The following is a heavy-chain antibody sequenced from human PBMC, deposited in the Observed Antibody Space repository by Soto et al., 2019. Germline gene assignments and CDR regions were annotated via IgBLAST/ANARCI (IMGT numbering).Heavy chain of an antibody. CDR2: IYYSGST. D-gene: IGHD4-17*01. CDR1: GGSISSSSYY. CDR3: AGRYGEYYGMDV. V-gene: IGHV4-39*01. Sequence: QLQLQESGPGLVKPSETLSLTCTVSGGSISSSSYYWGWIRQPPGKGLEWIGSIYYSGSTYYNPSLKSRVTISVDTSKNQFSLKLSSVTAADTAVYYCAGRYGEYYGMDVWGQGTTVTVSS. J-gene: IGHJ6*02.